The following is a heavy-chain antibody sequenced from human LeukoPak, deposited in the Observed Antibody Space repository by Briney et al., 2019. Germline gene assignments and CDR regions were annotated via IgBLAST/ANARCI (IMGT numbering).Heavy chain of an antibody. CDR1: GFNFSSYS. Sequence: GGSLRLSCAASGFNFSSYSMNWVRQAPGKGLEWVSSISSSSSFRYYADSVKGRFTISRDNSKNTLYLQMNSLRAEDTAVYYCAKDLTVGATIDWFDPWGQGTLVTVSS. D-gene: IGHD1-26*01. V-gene: IGHV3-21*01. CDR2: ISSSSSFR. CDR3: AKDLTVGATIDWFDP. J-gene: IGHJ5*02.